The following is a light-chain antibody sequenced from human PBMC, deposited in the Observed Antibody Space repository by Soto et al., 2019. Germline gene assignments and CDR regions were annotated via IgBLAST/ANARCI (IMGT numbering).Light chain of an antibody. CDR1: QSISSY. CDR2: AAS. Sequence: DIQMTQSPSSLSASVGDRVTITCRASQSISSYLNWYQQKPGKAPKLLIYAASSLQSGVPSRFSGSGSGTDFTLTISSLQPEDFATYYCQQGYTTPLTFGGGTNVEI. J-gene: IGKJ4*01. CDR3: QQGYTTPLT. V-gene: IGKV1-39*01.